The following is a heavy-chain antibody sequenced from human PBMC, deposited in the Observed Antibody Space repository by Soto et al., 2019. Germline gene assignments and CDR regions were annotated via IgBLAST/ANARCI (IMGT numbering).Heavy chain of an antibody. D-gene: IGHD5-12*01. V-gene: IGHV3-15*07. J-gene: IGHJ4*02. CDR1: GFTFSNAW. Sequence: GALRLSCAASGFTFSNAWMNWVRRAPGKGLEWVGRIKSKTDGGTTDYAAPVKGRFTISRDDSKNTLYLQMNSLKTEDTAVYNCTRDLYSGYDWDYYFDYWGQGTLVTVSS. CDR3: TRDLYSGYDWDYYFDY. CDR2: IKSKTDGGTT.